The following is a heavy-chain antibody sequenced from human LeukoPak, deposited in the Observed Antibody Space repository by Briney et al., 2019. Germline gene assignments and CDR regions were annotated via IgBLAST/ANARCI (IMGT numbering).Heavy chain of an antibody. D-gene: IGHD2-2*01. CDR3: ARDHRLQLENWFDP. J-gene: IGHJ5*02. CDR2: IIPIFGTA. CDR1: GGTFSSYA. V-gene: IGHV1-69*13. Sequence: ASVKVSCKASGGTFSSYAFSWVRQAPGQGLEWMGGIIPIFGTANYAQKFQGRVTITADESTNTAYMELNSLRSEDTAVYYCARDHRLQLENWFDPWGQGTLVTVSS.